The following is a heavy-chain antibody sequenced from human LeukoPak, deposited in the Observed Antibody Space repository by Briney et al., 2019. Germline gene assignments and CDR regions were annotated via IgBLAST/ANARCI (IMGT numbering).Heavy chain of an antibody. CDR2: VNQDGSGK. CDR3: ARDLNWETY. D-gene: IGHD7-27*01. CDR1: GFTFSSAW. J-gene: IGHJ4*02. V-gene: IGHV3-7*01. Sequence: GGSLRLSCAASGFTFSSAWMSWVRQAPGKGLEWVANVNQDGSGKYYVDSVKGRFTISKDNAKNSLYLQVNSLRAEDTAVYYCARDLNWETYWGQGTLVSVSS.